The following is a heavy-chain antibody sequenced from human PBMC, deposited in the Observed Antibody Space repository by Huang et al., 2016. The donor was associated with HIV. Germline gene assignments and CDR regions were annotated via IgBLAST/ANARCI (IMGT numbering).Heavy chain of an antibody. Sequence: QLQQLGPGLLKPSQTLSLTCAISEDSVSGNSITWNWIRQSPSRGLEWLGRTYYRSNGYNDYAESVKSRMTIDTDTSKNQFSLQLKSVVPEDTAVYFCARGHDFYYDRRGYSFDYWGQGSLVTVSS. CDR3: ARGHDFYYDRRGYSFDY. D-gene: IGHD3-22*01. CDR1: EDSVSGNSIT. CDR2: TYYRSNGYN. V-gene: IGHV6-1*01. J-gene: IGHJ4*02.